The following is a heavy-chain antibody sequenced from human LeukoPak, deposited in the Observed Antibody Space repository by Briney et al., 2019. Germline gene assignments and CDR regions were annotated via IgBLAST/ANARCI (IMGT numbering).Heavy chain of an antibody. V-gene: IGHV3-74*01. CDR3: ARDQGQGSHVLLFY. Sequence: GGSLRLSCAASRFTFSSYWMHWVRQAPGKGLVWVSRINTDGSTTSYADSVKGRFTISRDNAKNTLYLQMNSLRAEDTAVYYCARDQGQGSHVLLFYWGQGTLVTVSS. CDR2: INTDGSTT. CDR1: RFTFSSYW. D-gene: IGHD3-10*01. J-gene: IGHJ4*02.